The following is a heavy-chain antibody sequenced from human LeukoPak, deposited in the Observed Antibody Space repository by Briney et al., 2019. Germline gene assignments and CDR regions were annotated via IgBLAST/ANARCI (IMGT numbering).Heavy chain of an antibody. Sequence: GGSLRLSCAASGFTFSSYSMNWVRQAPGKGLEWVSYISSSSSTIYYADSVKGRFTISRDNAKNSLYLQMNSLRAEDTAVYYCARGLGYDILTGYFDYWGQGTLVTVSS. D-gene: IGHD3-9*01. J-gene: IGHJ4*02. CDR2: ISSSSSTI. CDR1: GFTFSSYS. V-gene: IGHV3-48*04. CDR3: ARGLGYDILTGYFDY.